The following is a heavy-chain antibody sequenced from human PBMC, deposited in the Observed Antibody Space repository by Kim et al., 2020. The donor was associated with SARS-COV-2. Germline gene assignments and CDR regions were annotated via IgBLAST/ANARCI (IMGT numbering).Heavy chain of an antibody. D-gene: IGHD3-10*01. CDR1: GFTFSSYA. V-gene: IGHV3-23*01. CDR2: ISGSGGST. J-gene: IGHJ3*02. CDR3: AKDPIIPGLLWFGSDAFDI. Sequence: GGSLRLSCAASGFTFSSYAMSWVRQAPGKGLEWVSAISGSGGSTYYADSVKGRFTISRDNSKNTLYLQMNSLRAEDTAVYYCAKDPIIPGLLWFGSDAFDIWGQGTMVTVSS.